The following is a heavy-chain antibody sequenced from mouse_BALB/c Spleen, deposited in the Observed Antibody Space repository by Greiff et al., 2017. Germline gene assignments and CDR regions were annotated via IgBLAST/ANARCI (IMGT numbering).Heavy chain of an antibody. V-gene: IGHV1S81*02. J-gene: IGHJ4*01. Sequence: QVHVKQPGAELVKPGASVKLSCKASGYTFTSYWMHWVKQRPGQGLEWIGEINPSNGRTNYNEKFKSKATLTVDKSSSTAYMQLSSLTSEDSAVYYCARYDYDDAMDYWGQGTSVTVSS. CDR2: INPSNGRT. CDR3: ARYDYDDAMDY. CDR1: GYTFTSYW. D-gene: IGHD2-4*01.